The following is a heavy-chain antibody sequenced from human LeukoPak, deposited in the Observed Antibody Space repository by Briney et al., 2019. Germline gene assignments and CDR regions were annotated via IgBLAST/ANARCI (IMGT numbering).Heavy chain of an antibody. CDR2: INPNSGGT. CDR1: GYTFTGYY. CDR3: ARDGKPWLVTSLFDY. V-gene: IGHV1-2*02. Sequence: GASVKVPCKASGYTFTGYYMHWVRQAPGQGLEWMGWINPNSGGTNYAQKFQGRVTMTRDTSISTAYMELSRLRSDDTAVYYCARDGKPWLVTSLFDYWGQGTLVTVSS. J-gene: IGHJ4*02. D-gene: IGHD6-19*01.